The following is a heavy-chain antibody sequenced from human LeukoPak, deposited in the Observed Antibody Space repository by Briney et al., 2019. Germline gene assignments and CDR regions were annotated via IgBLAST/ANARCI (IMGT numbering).Heavy chain of an antibody. CDR1: GYTFTSYD. CDR2: MNPNSGNT. CDR3: ARGLSGSIRPRPTQYYFDY. J-gene: IGHJ4*02. D-gene: IGHD3-10*01. V-gene: IGHV1-8*01. Sequence: GASVKVSCKASGYTFTSYDINWVRQATGQGLEWMGWMNPNSGNTGYAQKFQGRVTMTRNTSISTAYMELSSLRSEDTAVYYCARGLSGSIRPRPTQYYFDYWGQGTLVTVSS.